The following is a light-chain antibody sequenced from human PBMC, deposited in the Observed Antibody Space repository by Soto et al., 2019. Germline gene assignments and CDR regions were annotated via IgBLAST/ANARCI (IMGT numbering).Light chain of an antibody. CDR3: QQYNSYSTWT. Sequence: DIQMTQSPSTLSASVGDSVTITCRASQTISSWLAWYQQRPGKAPKLLIYKASSLESGVPSRFSGSGSGTEFTLTISSLQPDDFATYYCQQYNSYSTWTFGQGTKVEI. J-gene: IGKJ1*01. CDR2: KAS. CDR1: QTISSW. V-gene: IGKV1-5*03.